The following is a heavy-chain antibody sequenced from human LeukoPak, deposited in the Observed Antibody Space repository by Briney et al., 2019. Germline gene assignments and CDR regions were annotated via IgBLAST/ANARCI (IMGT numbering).Heavy chain of an antibody. CDR2: ISDDGSNK. Sequence: GGSLRLSCAASGFTFSSYGMHWVRQAPGKGLEWVAGISDDGSNKYYADSVKGRFTISRDNSKNTLYLQMNSVRAEDTAVYYCARDSRGYCSGGSCYGLNWFDHWGQGTLVTVSS. V-gene: IGHV3-30*03. D-gene: IGHD2-15*01. CDR3: ARDSRGYCSGGSCYGLNWFDH. CDR1: GFTFSSYG. J-gene: IGHJ5*02.